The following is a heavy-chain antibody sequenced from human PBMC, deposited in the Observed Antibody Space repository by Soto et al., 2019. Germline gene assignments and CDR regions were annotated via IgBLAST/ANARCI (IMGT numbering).Heavy chain of an antibody. Sequence: ASVKVSCKASGYTFTGYYMHWVRQAPGQGXEWMGWINPNSGGTNYAQKFQGRVTMTRDTSISTAYMELSRLRSDDTAVYYCARGSEYYDFWSGPDYYGMDVWGQGTTVTVSS. D-gene: IGHD3-3*01. CDR2: INPNSGGT. CDR3: ARGSEYYDFWSGPDYYGMDV. V-gene: IGHV1-2*02. CDR1: GYTFTGYY. J-gene: IGHJ6*02.